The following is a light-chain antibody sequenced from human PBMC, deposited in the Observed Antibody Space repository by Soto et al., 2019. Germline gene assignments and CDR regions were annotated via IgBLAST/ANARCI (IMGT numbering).Light chain of an antibody. CDR2: DAS. CDR1: QSVSSSS. J-gene: IGKJ1*01. Sequence: EIVLTQSPGTLSLSPGERATLSCRASQSVSSSSLAWYQHKPGQAPRLLIYDASRRATGIPDRFSGSGSGTDFTLTISRLEPEDFAVYYCQQYGTSPGTLAQGTKVDIK. CDR3: QQYGTSPGT. V-gene: IGKV3-20*01.